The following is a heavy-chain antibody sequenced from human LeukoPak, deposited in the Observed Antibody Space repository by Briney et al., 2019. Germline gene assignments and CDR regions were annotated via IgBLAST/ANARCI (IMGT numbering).Heavy chain of an antibody. CDR3: ASDYGDYGGEFDY. CDR2: FDPEDGET. CDR1: GYTLTELS. Sequence: ASVTVSCKVSGYTLTELSMHWVRQAPGKGLEWMGGFDPEDGETIYAQKFQGRVTMTEDTSTDTAYMELSSLRSEDTAVYYCASDYGDYGGEFDYWGQGTLVTVSS. D-gene: IGHD4-17*01. V-gene: IGHV1-24*01. J-gene: IGHJ4*02.